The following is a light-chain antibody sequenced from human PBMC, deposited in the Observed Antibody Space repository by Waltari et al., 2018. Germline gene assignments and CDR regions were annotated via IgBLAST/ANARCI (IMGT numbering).Light chain of an antibody. V-gene: IGLV8-61*01. CDR2: YTN. CDR3: MLYLNGESRV. Sequence: QTVVTQEPSLSVSPGGTVTLTCGLTSGSVSDGNYPTWYQLPPGQAPRPLIYYTNRRSFGVPDRFSGSILGNKAALTITGAQADDESDYHCMLYLNGESRVFGGGTKLTVL. CDR1: SGSVSDGNY. J-gene: IGLJ3*02.